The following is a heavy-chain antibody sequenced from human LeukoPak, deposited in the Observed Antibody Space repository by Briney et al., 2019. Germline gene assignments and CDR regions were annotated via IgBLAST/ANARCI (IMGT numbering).Heavy chain of an antibody. Sequence: GGSLRLSCAASGFTFSSYAMSWVRQAPGKGLEWVSDISGSGGSTYYADSVKGRFTISRDNSKNTLFLQMNSLRAEDTAIYYCAKGCRDSSSWRYFDYWGQGTLVTVSS. CDR1: GFTFSSYA. D-gene: IGHD6-13*01. J-gene: IGHJ4*02. CDR2: ISGSGGST. CDR3: AKGCRDSSSWRYFDY. V-gene: IGHV3-23*01.